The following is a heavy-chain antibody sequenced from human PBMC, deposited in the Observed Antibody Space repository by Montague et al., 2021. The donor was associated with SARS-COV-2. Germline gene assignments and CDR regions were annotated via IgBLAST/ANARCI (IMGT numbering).Heavy chain of an antibody. CDR3: ARVFPRWLQFDPYFDY. D-gene: IGHD5-24*01. V-gene: IGHV4-59*01. CDR2: IYYSGST. CDR1: GGSISSYY. Sequence: SKTLSLTCTVSGGSISSYYWSWIRQPPGKGLEWMGYIYYSGSTNYNPSLKSRVTISVDTSKNQFSLKLSSVTAADTAVYYCARVFPRWLQFDPYFDYWGQGTLVTVSS. J-gene: IGHJ4*02.